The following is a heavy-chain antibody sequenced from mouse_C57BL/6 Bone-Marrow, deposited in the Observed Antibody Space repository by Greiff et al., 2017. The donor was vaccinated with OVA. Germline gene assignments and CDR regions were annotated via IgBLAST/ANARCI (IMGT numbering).Heavy chain of an antibody. V-gene: IGHV14-4*01. J-gene: IGHJ2*01. CDR1: GFNIKDDY. Sequence: EVKLQESGAELVRPGASVKLSCTASGFNIKDDYMHWVKERPEQGLEWIGWIDPENGDTEYASKFQGKATITADTSSKTAYLHLSSLTSEDTAVYYCTTYRYWGQGTTLTVSS. CDR2: IDPENGDT. CDR3: TTYRY.